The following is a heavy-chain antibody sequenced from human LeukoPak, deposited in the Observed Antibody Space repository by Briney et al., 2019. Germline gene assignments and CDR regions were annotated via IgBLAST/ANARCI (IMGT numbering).Heavy chain of an antibody. Sequence: GGSLRLSCVASGITSSNYAVSWVRQAPEKGLDWVSVISGSAHKIRYADSVKGRFTISRDNSENIVYLQMNNLRVEDTAVYYCAGRPTGYSSGYIHWGQGTLVTVSS. CDR3: AGRPTGYSSGYIH. CDR2: ISGSAHKI. J-gene: IGHJ4*02. V-gene: IGHV3-23*01. CDR1: GITSSNYA. D-gene: IGHD5-18*01.